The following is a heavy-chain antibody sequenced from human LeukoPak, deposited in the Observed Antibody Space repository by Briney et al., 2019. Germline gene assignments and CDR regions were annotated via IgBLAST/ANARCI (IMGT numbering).Heavy chain of an antibody. J-gene: IGHJ4*02. V-gene: IGHV3-30*02. Sequence: GGSLRLSCAASGFTFSSYGMHWVRQAPGKGLEWVALIRYDGSNKYYADSVKGRFTISRDNSKNTLYLQMNSLRAEDTAVYYCAKERRYSGSYLDYWGQGTLVTVSS. CDR2: IRYDGSNK. CDR1: GFTFSSYG. D-gene: IGHD1-26*01. CDR3: AKERRYSGSYLDY.